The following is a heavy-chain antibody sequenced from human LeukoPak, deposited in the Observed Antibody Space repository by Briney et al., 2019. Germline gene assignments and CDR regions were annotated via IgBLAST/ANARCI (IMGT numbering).Heavy chain of an antibody. J-gene: IGHJ4*02. Sequence: GGSLRLSCAASGFTFTTYWMHWVRQAPGQGLVWVSRINSDGSSTSYADSVKGRFSISRDNARNTLYLQMNSLRAEDTAVYFCARLRCDVGDCYSAGQNFWGQGTLVTVSS. CDR2: INSDGSST. D-gene: IGHD2-21*02. V-gene: IGHV3-74*01. CDR3: ARLRCDVGDCYSAGQNF. CDR1: GFTFTTYW.